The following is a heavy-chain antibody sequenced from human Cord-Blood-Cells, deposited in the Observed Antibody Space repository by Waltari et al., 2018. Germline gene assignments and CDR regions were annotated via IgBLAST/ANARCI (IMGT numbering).Heavy chain of an antibody. V-gene: IGHV4-59*01. CDR1: GGSISSYY. Sequence: QVQLQESGPGLVKPSETLSLTCTVSGGSISSYYWSWIRQPPGKGLEWIGYIYYSGSTNYDRSLKSRVTISVDTSKNQFSLKLSSVTAADMAVYYCARGPYSSGWYFDYWGQGTLVTVSS. J-gene: IGHJ4*02. CDR2: IYYSGST. CDR3: ARGPYSSGWYFDY. D-gene: IGHD6-19*01.